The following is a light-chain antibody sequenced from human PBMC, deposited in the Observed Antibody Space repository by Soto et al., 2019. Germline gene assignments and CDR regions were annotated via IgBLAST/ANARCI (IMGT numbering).Light chain of an antibody. CDR3: AAWDDSLNGPV. J-gene: IGLJ3*02. V-gene: IGLV1-44*01. Sequence: QSALTQPPSASGTPGQRVTISCSGSRSNIGGNTVNWYQQLPGTAPKLLIYSNNQRPSGVPDRFSGSKSGTSASLAISGLQSEDEADYYCAAWDDSLNGPVFGGGTKLTVL. CDR1: RSNIGGNT. CDR2: SNN.